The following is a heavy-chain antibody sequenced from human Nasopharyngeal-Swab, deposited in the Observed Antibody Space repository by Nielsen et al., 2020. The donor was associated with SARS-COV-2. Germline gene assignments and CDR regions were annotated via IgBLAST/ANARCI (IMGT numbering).Heavy chain of an antibody. D-gene: IGHD3-16*02. J-gene: IGHJ5*02. CDR3: ARGKNYVWGTYRYNGWFDP. V-gene: IGHV4-34*01. CDR2: VNHSGST. Sequence: SETLSLTCAVYGGSFSGYYWSWIRQPPGKGLEWIGEVNHSGSTYYNPSLKSRVTISVDTSKNQFSLKLSSVTAADTAVYYCARGKNYVWGTYRYNGWFDPWGQGTLVTVS. CDR1: GGSFSGYY.